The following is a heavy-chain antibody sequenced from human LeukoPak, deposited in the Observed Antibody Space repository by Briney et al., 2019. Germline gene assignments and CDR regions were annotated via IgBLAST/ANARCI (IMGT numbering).Heavy chain of an antibody. J-gene: IGHJ5*02. Sequence: ASVKVSFKVSGYTLTELSMHWVRQAPGKGLEWMGGFDPEDGETIYAQKFQGRVTMTEDTSTDTAYMELSSLRSEDTAVSYCATGYYYDSSGLNWFDPWGQGTLVTVSS. V-gene: IGHV1-24*01. CDR1: GYTLTELS. CDR2: FDPEDGET. D-gene: IGHD3-22*01. CDR3: ATGYYYDSSGLNWFDP.